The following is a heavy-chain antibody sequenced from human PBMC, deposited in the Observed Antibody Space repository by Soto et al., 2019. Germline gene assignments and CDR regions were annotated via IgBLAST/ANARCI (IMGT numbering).Heavy chain of an antibody. V-gene: IGHV3-30*18. D-gene: IGHD6-19*01. Sequence: QVQLVECGGGVVQPGRSLRLSCAAAGLTFSSYGMHWVRQAPGKGLEWVAVISYDGENKYYADSVKGRFTISRDNSKSTLYLQMNILRAEDTAVYYCAKDYLQWLLARYYYGMDVWGHGTTVTVSS. J-gene: IGHJ6*02. CDR2: ISYDGENK. CDR3: AKDYLQWLLARYYYGMDV. CDR1: GLTFSSYG.